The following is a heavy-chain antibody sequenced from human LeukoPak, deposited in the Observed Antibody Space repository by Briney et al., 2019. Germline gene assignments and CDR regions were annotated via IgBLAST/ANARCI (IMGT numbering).Heavy chain of an antibody. Sequence: GGSLRLSCAASGFTFSSYNMNWVRQAPGEGLEWVSSISSSSSYIYYADSVKGRFTISRDNAKKSLYLQMNSLRAEDTAIYHCAQDRAWGAYAYWGQGALVTVSS. CDR2: ISSSSSYI. CDR1: GFTFSSYN. D-gene: IGHD2-21*01. CDR3: AQDRAWGAYAY. V-gene: IGHV3-21*04. J-gene: IGHJ4*02.